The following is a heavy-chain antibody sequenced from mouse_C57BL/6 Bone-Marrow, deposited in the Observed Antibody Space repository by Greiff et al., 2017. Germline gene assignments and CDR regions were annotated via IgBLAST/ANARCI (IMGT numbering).Heavy chain of an antibody. Sequence: EVQLKESGPGLVKPSQSLSLTCSVTGYSITSGYYWNWIRQFPGNKLEWMGYISYDGSNNYNPSLKNRISITRDTSKNQFFLKLNSVTTEDTATYYCARAGYYGNSYAMDYWGQGTSVTVSS. CDR3: ARAGYYGNSYAMDY. D-gene: IGHD2-1*01. CDR1: GYSITSGYY. V-gene: IGHV3-6*01. CDR2: ISYDGSN. J-gene: IGHJ4*01.